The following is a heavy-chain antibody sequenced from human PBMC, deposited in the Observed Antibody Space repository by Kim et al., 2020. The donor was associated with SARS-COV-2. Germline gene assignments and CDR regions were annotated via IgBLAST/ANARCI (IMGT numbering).Heavy chain of an antibody. J-gene: IGHJ4*02. V-gene: IGHV3-74*01. Sequence: GGSLRHSCAASGFTFSDYWMHWVRRAPGKGLLWVSRISDDGSSPSYADSVKGRFTISRDNAKNTLYLQVNSLRADDTAVYYCVRGGPRYCSGDSCYAGEYWGQGTLVTVSS. CDR1: GFTFSDYW. CDR2: ISDDGSSP. D-gene: IGHD2-15*01. CDR3: VRGGPRYCSGDSCYAGEY.